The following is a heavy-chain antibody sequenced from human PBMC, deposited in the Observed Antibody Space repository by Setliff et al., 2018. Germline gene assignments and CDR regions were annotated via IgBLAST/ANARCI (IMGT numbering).Heavy chain of an antibody. CDR2: INHSGST. CDR1: GGSISDYY. V-gene: IGHV4-34*01. Sequence: SETLSLTCGGYGGSISDYYWSWIRQPPGKGLEWIGEINHSGSTNYNPSLKSRVTISLDTSRNQVSLKLSSVTAADTAVYYCARDRQYCSSTSCYTSYFYYYAMDIWGQGTMVTVS. J-gene: IGHJ6*02. CDR3: ARDRQYCSSTSCYTSYFYYYAMDI. D-gene: IGHD2-2*02.